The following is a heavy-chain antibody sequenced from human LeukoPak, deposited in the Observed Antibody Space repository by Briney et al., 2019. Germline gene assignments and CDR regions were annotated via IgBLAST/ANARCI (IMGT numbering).Heavy chain of an antibody. Sequence: GRSPRLSCAASGFTFSSYGMHWVRQAPGKGLEWVAVIWYDGSNKYYADSVKGRFTISRDNSKNTLYLQMNSLRAEDTAVYYCAKSNCGGDCFDYWGQGTLVTVSS. CDR3: AKSNCGGDCFDY. D-gene: IGHD2-21*01. J-gene: IGHJ4*02. V-gene: IGHV3-33*06. CDR2: IWYDGSNK. CDR1: GFTFSSYG.